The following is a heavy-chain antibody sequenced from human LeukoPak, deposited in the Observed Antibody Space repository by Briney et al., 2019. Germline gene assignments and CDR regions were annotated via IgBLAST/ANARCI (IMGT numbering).Heavy chain of an antibody. J-gene: IGHJ4*02. CDR2: IGGGGAST. D-gene: IGHD2-2*01. CDR3: AKRRSGVVAAAPDFDF. CDR1: GFTFINFA. Sequence: PGGSLRLSCAASGFTFINFAMTWVRQAPGKGLEWVSAIGGGGASTYYAGSVRGRFTISRDNSKNTLSLQMDSLRAEDTAVYYCAKRRSGVVAAAPDFDFWGQGTLVTVSS. V-gene: IGHV3-23*01.